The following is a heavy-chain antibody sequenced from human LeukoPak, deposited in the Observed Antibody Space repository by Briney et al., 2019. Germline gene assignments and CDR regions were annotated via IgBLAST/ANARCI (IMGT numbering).Heavy chain of an antibody. CDR2: ISGSGGST. D-gene: IGHD3-9*01. Sequence: GGSLRLSCAASGFTFSSYAMSWVRQAPGKGLEWVSAISGSGGSTYYADSVKGRLTISTANSKNTLYMQMNSMRAEDTAVYYCAKRGETSDILTGYRVYYFDYWGQGTLVTVSS. CDR3: AKRGETSDILTGYRVYYFDY. CDR1: GFTFSSYA. V-gene: IGHV3-23*01. J-gene: IGHJ4*02.